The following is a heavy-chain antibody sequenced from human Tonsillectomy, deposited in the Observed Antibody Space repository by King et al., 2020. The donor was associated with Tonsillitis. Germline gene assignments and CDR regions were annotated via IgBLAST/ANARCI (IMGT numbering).Heavy chain of an antibody. CDR2: ISPYNGNA. CDR1: GYTFTSYA. V-gene: IGHV1-18*04. Sequence: QLVQSGAEVKKPGASVKVSCQASGYTFTSYAINWVRQAPGQGLEWMGWISPYNGNANYAQKLQGRVTMTTDTSTNTAYMELRGLRSDDTAVYYCTRADDSSGYYNAFDIWGQGTVVTVSS. J-gene: IGHJ3*02. D-gene: IGHD3-22*01. CDR3: TRADDSSGYYNAFDI.